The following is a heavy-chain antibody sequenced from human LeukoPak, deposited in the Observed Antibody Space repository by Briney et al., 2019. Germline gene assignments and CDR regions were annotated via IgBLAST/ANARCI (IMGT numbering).Heavy chain of an antibody. V-gene: IGHV1-2*02. CDR3: ARSSGSYYKTFTS. J-gene: IGHJ4*02. D-gene: IGHD3-10*01. CDR2: INPNSGGT. Sequence: ASVKVSCKASGYTFTGYYMHWVRQAPGQGLEWMGWINPNSGGTNYAQKFQGRVTITRDTSISTAYMELSRLRSDDTAVYYCARSSGSYYKTFTSWGQGTLVTVSS. CDR1: GYTFTGYY.